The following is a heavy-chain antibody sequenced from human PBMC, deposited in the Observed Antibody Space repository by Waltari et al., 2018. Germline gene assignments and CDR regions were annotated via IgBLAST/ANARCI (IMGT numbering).Heavy chain of an antibody. D-gene: IGHD3-10*01. Sequence: EVQLVESGGGLVQPGGSLRLSCAASGFTFSSYWMSWVRQAPGKGLEWVANIKQDGSEKYYVDSVKGRFTISRDNAKNSLYLQMNSLRAEDTAVYYCARVRRVVQGSYYFDYWGQGTLVTVSS. J-gene: IGHJ4*02. CDR2: IKQDGSEK. CDR1: GFTFSSYW. CDR3: ARVRRVVQGSYYFDY. V-gene: IGHV3-7*01.